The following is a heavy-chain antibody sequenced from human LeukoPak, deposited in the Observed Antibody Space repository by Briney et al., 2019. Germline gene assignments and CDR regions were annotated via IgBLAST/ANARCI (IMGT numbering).Heavy chain of an antibody. CDR3: ARALAPYGDYAFDY. CDR1: GGSISSCY. CDR2: ISYSGST. V-gene: IGHV4-59*01. J-gene: IGHJ4*02. D-gene: IGHD4-17*01. Sequence: KSSETLSLTCTVSGGSISSCYWSWIRQPAGKGLEWIGHISYSGSTNYNPSLKSRVTISVDTSKSQFSLKLSSVTAADTAVYYCARALAPYGDYAFDYWGQGTLVTVSS.